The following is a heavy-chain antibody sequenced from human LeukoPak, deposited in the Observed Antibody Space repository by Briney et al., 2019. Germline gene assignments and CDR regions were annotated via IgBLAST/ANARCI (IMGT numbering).Heavy chain of an antibody. J-gene: IGHJ4*02. Sequence: ASVKVSCKASGYTFTGYYMHWVRQAPGQGLEWMGIINPSGGSTSYAQKFQGRVTMTRDMSTSTVYMELSSLRSEDTAVYYCATSSYDSSGYYVWGQGTLVTVSS. D-gene: IGHD3-22*01. V-gene: IGHV1-46*01. CDR2: INPSGGST. CDR1: GYTFTGYY. CDR3: ATSSYDSSGYYV.